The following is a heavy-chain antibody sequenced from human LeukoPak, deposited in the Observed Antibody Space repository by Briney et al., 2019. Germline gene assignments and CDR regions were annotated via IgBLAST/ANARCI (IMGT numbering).Heavy chain of an antibody. D-gene: IGHD5-18*01. CDR3: ARRATAMPSSYFHY. Sequence: RGESLKISCKGSGYNFGSHWIGWVRQMPGKGLEWMGIIYPGDSDTRYSPSFQGQVTISADRSITTAYLQWSSLKASDTGIYYCARRATAMPSSYFHYWGQGTLVTVSS. V-gene: IGHV5-51*01. J-gene: IGHJ4*02. CDR1: GYNFGSHW. CDR2: IYPGDSDT.